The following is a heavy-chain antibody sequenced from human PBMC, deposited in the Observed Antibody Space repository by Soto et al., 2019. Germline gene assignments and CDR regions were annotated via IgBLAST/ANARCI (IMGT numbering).Heavy chain of an antibody. D-gene: IGHD4-17*01. CDR2: INHSGST. J-gene: IGHJ4*02. Sequence: QVQLQQWGAGLLKPSETLSLTCAVYGGSFSGYYWSWIRQPPGKGLEWIGEINHSGSTNYNPSLKSRVTISVDTSQNQFSLKLSSVTAADTAVYYCARVDYGGNSSPRTIDYWGQGTLVTVSS. CDR1: GGSFSGYY. CDR3: ARVDYGGNSSPRTIDY. V-gene: IGHV4-34*01.